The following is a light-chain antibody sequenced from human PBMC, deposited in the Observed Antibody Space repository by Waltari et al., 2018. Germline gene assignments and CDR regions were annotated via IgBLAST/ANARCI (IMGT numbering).Light chain of an antibody. CDR2: YDS. J-gene: IGLJ2*01. CDR3: LVWHSTIDHQGV. Sequence: SYVVTQSPSLSVAPGETARITCEGDHIGSKSAHWYQQWPGQAPVLVLSYDSDRPSGIPERFSGSNSGNTATLTISWVEAEDEADYYCLVWHSTIDHQGVFGGGTKLTVL. CDR1: HIGSKS. V-gene: IGLV3-21*04.